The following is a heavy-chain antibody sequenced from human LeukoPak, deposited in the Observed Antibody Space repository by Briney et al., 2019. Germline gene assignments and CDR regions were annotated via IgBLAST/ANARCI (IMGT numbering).Heavy chain of an antibody. V-gene: IGHV4-39*07. CDR1: GSSISNYY. CDR3: ARESSSWYYYYMDV. Sequence: SETLSLTCTASGSSISNYYWSWIRQPPGKGLEWIGSIYYSGSTYYNPSLKSRVTISVDTSKNQFSLKLSSVTAADTAVYYCARESSSWYYYYMDVWGKGTTVTVSS. CDR2: IYYSGST. J-gene: IGHJ6*03. D-gene: IGHD6-13*01.